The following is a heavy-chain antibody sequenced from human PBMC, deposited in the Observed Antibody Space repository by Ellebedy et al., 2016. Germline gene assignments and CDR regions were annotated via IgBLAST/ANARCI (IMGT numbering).Heavy chain of an antibody. D-gene: IGHD6-6*01. CDR3: ASFRIYSSSPGGGWFDP. V-gene: IGHV4-59*01. CDR1: GGSISSYY. J-gene: IGHJ5*02. CDR2: IYYSGST. Sequence: SETLSLTCTVSGGSISSYYWSWIRQPPGKGLEWIGYIYYSGSTSYNPSLKSRVTISVDTSKNQFSLKLSSVTAADTAVYYCASFRIYSSSPGGGWFDPWGQGTLVTVSS.